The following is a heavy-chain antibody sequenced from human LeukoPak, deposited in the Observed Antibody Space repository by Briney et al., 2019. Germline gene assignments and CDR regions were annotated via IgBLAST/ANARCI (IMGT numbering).Heavy chain of an antibody. CDR1: GFTFSSYS. CDR3: ARGRDGYNRVYFDY. D-gene: IGHD5-12*01. Sequence: GGSLRLSCAASGFTFSSYSMNWVRQAPGKGLEWVSSISSSSSYIYYADSVKGRFTISRDNAKNSLYLQMNSLRAEDTAVYYCARGRDGYNRVYFDYWGQGTLVTVSS. V-gene: IGHV3-21*01. J-gene: IGHJ4*02. CDR2: ISSSSSYI.